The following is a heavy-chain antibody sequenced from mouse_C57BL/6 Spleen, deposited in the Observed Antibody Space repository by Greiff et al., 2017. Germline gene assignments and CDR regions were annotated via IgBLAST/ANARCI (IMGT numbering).Heavy chain of an antibody. D-gene: IGHD1-1*01. V-gene: IGHV1-52*01. J-gene: IGHJ4*01. Sequence: QVQLQQPGAELVRPGSSVKLSCKASGYTFTSYWMHWVKQRPIQGLEWIGNIDPSDSETHYNQKFKDKATLTVDKSSSTAYMQLSSLTSEDSAVYYCARSHYGSSYPPEGYWGQGTSVTVSS. CDR1: GYTFTSYW. CDR3: ARSHYGSSYPPEGY. CDR2: IDPSDSET.